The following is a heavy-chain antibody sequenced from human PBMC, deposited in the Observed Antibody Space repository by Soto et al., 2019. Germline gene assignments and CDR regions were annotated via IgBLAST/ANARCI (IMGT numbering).Heavy chain of an antibody. V-gene: IGHV3-11*06. Sequence: KPGGSLRLSCAASGFTFSDYYMSWIRQAPGKGLEWVSYISSSSSYTNYADSVKGRFTISGDNAKNSLYLQMNSLRAEDTAVYYCARTDIWGYFDYWGQGTLVTVSS. CDR2: ISSSSSYT. D-gene: IGHD3-16*01. J-gene: IGHJ4*02. CDR3: ARTDIWGYFDY. CDR1: GFTFSDYY.